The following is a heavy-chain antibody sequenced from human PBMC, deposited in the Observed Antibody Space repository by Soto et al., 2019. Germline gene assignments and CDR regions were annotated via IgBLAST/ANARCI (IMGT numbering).Heavy chain of an antibody. D-gene: IGHD6-13*01. CDR2: IYYSGST. CDR1: GGSISSGGYY. J-gene: IGHJ4*02. Sequence: QVQLQESGPGLVKPSQTLSLTCTVSGGSISSGGYYWSWTRQHPGKGLEWIGYIYYSGSTYYNPSLKSRVTISVDTSKNQFSLKLSSVTSADTAVYYCAAQSSSWYFDYWGQGTLVTVSS. CDR3: AAQSSSWYFDY. V-gene: IGHV4-31*03.